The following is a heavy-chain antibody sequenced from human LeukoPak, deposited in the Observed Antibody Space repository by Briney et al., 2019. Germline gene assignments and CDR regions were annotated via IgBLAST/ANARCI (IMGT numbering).Heavy chain of an antibody. CDR2: ISSTGTTK. CDR1: GFTFSDYG. J-gene: IGHJ4*02. CDR3: AGGVALNY. D-gene: IGHD2-8*01. Sequence: GGSLRLSCAAAGFTFSDYGMNWVRQAPGKGLEWLSHISSTGTTKYYADSVKGRFTISRDNAKNSLYLQMDSLRAEDTAVYYCAGGVALNYWGQGTLVTVSS. V-gene: IGHV3-48*04.